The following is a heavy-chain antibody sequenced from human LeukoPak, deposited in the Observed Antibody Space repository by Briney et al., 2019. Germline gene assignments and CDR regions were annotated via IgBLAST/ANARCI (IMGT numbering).Heavy chain of an antibody. CDR1: GGSFSGYY. Sequence: SETLSLTCAVYGGSFSGYYWSWIRQPPGKGLEWIGEINHSGSTNYNPSLKSRVTISVDTSKNQFSLKLSSVTAADTAVYYCARLPRRGTGYYYYYMDVWGKGTTVTISS. CDR2: INHSGST. J-gene: IGHJ6*03. CDR3: ARLPRRGTGYYYYYMDV. D-gene: IGHD1-14*01. V-gene: IGHV4-34*01.